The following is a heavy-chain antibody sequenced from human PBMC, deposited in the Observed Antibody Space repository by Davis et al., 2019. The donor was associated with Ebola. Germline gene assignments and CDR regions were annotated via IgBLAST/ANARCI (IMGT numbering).Heavy chain of an antibody. CDR2: ISGSGGNT. CDR1: GFTFNIFD. D-gene: IGHD6-6*01. J-gene: IGHJ4*02. CDR3: ARFQGRGSSPTFFDY. Sequence: GESLKISCAASGFTFNIFDMHWVRQAPGKGLEWVSAISGSGGNTYYADSVMDRFTISRDNSKNTVYLQMHSLRAEDTAFYYCARFQGRGSSPTFFDYWGQGALVTVSS. V-gene: IGHV3-23*01.